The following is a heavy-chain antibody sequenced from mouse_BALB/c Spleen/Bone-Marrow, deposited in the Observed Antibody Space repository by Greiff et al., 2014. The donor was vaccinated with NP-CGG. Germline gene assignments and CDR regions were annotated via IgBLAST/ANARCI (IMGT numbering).Heavy chain of an antibody. CDR1: GYTFTSNW. D-gene: IGHD1-1*01. Sequence: VQLQQSGAELVRPGASVKLSCKASGYTFTSNWINWVKQRPGQGLEWIGNIYPSDSYINYNQKFKDKATLTVDKSSSTAYMQLSSPTSEDSAVYYCTRGSSYVVYAMYNWGQGASVSVSS. CDR3: TRGSSYVVYAMYN. CDR2: IYPSDSYI. V-gene: IGHV1-69*02. J-gene: IGHJ4*01.